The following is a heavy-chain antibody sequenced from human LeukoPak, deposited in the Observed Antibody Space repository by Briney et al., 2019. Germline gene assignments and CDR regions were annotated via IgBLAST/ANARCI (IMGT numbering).Heavy chain of an antibody. D-gene: IGHD3-22*01. CDR1: GGSISSYY. CDR2: IYYSGST. J-gene: IGHJ6*02. V-gene: IGHV4-59*08. Sequence: PSETLSLTCTVSGGSISSYYWSWIRQPPGKGLEWIGYIYYSGSTNYNPSLKSRVTISVDTSKNQFSLKLSSVTAADTAVYYCAGGPTHYYEPYGMDVWGQGTTVTVSS. CDR3: AGGPTHYYEPYGMDV.